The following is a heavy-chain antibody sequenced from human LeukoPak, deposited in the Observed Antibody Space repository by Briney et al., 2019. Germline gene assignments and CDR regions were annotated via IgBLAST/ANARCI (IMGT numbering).Heavy chain of an antibody. D-gene: IGHD6-13*01. J-gene: IGHJ4*02. V-gene: IGHV3-30-3*01. CDR2: ISYDGSNK. CDR3: ARDGIASALSYFDY. CDR1: GFTFSSYA. Sequence: GRSLRLSCAASGFTFSSYAMHWVRQAPGKGLEWVAVISYDGSNKYYADSVKGRFTISRDSSKNTLYLQMNSLRAEDTAVYYCARDGIASALSYFDYWGQGTLVTVSS.